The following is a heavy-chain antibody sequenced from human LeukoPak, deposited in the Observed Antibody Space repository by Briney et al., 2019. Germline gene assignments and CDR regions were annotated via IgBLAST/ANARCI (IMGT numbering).Heavy chain of an antibody. CDR1: GGSISSYY. CDR3: ARYSYGGYYFDY. Sequence: PSETLSLTCTVSGGSISSYYWSWIRQPPGKGLEWIGYIYYSGSTNYNPSLKSRVTISVDTSKNQFSLKLSSVTAADPAVYYCARYSYGGYYFDYWGQGTLVTVSS. J-gene: IGHJ4*02. D-gene: IGHD5-18*01. V-gene: IGHV4-59*08. CDR2: IYYSGST.